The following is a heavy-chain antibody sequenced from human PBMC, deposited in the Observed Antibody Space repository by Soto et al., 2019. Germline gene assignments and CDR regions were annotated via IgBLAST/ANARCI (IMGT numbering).Heavy chain of an antibody. D-gene: IGHD3-9*01. J-gene: IGHJ5*02. Sequence: GGSLRLSCAASGFTFSSYAMSWVRQAPGKGLEWVSAISGSGGSTYYADSVKGRFTISRDNSKNTLYLQMNSLRAEDTAVYYCAKDRSPPRGYYDILTGFVPWGQGTLVTVSS. CDR2: ISGSGGST. CDR1: GFTFSSYA. V-gene: IGHV3-23*01. CDR3: AKDRSPPRGYYDILTGFVP.